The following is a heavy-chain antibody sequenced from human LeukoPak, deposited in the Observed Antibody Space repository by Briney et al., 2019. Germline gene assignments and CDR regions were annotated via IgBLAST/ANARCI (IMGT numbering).Heavy chain of an antibody. V-gene: IGHV3-30*02. CDR3: AKGGGSSSWFLPSDY. D-gene: IGHD6-13*01. CDR1: GFTFSYYG. J-gene: IGHJ4*02. CDR2: IRYDGNNK. Sequence: GGSLRLSCGASGFTFSYYGMHWVRQAPGKGLEWVAFIRYDGNNKYYADSVKGRFTISRDNSKNTLYLQMNSLRTEDTAVYYCAKGGGSSSWFLPSDYWGQGTLVIVSS.